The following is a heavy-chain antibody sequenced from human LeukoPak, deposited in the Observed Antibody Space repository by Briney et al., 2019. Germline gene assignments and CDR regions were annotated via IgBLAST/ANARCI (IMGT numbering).Heavy chain of an antibody. CDR3: ARWGGETYYYDSSGYYVLRYFDY. CDR1: GYTFTGYY. J-gene: IGHJ4*02. D-gene: IGHD3-22*01. V-gene: IGHV1-2*02. Sequence: AASVKVSCKASGYTFTGYYMHWARQAPGQGLEWMGWINPNSGGTNYAQKFQGRVTMTRDTSISTAYMELSRLRSDDTAVYYCARWGGETYYYDSSGYYVLRYFDYWGQGTLVTVSS. CDR2: INPNSGGT.